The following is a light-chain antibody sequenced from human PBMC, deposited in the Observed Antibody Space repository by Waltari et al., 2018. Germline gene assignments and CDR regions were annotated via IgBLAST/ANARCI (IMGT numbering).Light chain of an antibody. Sequence: EIVLTQSPGTLSLSPGERATLSCRASQRVGRYLAWYQQKPGQAPRLLIYDASPRATGIPDRFSGSGSGTDFSLTISRLESEDFAVYYCQKYVNLPATFGQGTKVEIK. J-gene: IGKJ1*01. CDR2: DAS. CDR1: QRVGRY. V-gene: IGKV3-20*01. CDR3: QKYVNLPAT.